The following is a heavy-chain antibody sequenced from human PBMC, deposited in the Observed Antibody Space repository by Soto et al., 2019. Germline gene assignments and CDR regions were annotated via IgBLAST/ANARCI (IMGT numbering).Heavy chain of an antibody. CDR3: ARHVTTIFGVAIIPPDAFDI. Sequence: QVQLQESGPGLVKPSETLSLTCTVSGGSISSYYWSWIRQPPGKGLEWIGYIYYSGSTNYNPSLTSRVTISVGTSKNQFSLKLSSVTAADTAVYYCARHVTTIFGVAIIPPDAFDIWGQGPMVTVSS. J-gene: IGHJ3*02. CDR2: IYYSGST. V-gene: IGHV4-59*08. D-gene: IGHD3-3*01. CDR1: GGSISSYY.